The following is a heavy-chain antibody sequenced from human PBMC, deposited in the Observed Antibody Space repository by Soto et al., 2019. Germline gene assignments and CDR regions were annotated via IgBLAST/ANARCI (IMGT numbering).Heavy chain of an antibody. Sequence: GGSLRLSCAASGFTFSNALMSWVRQVPGNGLEWGGRIKSKTHCGTTDYAAPVKGGFTISRDDSKNTLYLQMNSLKNHGKAVYYCTPDSGFSEWSSYYYGMDVWGEETTVTVSS. CDR3: TPDSGFSEWSSYYYGMDV. D-gene: IGHD3-3*01. CDR2: IKSKTHCGTT. J-gene: IGHJ6*01. CDR1: GFTFSNAL. V-gene: IGHV3-15*01.